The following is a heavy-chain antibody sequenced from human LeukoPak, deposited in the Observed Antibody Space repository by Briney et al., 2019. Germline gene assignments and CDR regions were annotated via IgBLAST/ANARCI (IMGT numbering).Heavy chain of an antibody. CDR1: GFTFSSYA. Sequence: GGSLRLSCAASGFTFSSYAMSWVRQAPGKGLEWVSAISGSGGSTYYADSVKGRFAISRDNAKNSLYLQMNSLRAEDTALYYCAKDQYSSSSVFDYWGQGTLVTVSS. CDR2: ISGSGGST. V-gene: IGHV3-23*01. D-gene: IGHD6-6*01. CDR3: AKDQYSSSSVFDY. J-gene: IGHJ4*02.